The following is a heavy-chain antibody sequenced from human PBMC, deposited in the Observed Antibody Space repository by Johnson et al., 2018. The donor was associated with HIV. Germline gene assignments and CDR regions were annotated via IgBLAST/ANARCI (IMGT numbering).Heavy chain of an antibody. V-gene: IGHV3-30*18. D-gene: IGHD5/OR15-5a*01. CDR3: AKLDVSLDAFDI. J-gene: IGHJ3*02. Sequence: QVQLVESGGGVVQPGRSLRLSCAASGFAFSSYGIHWVRQAPGKGLEWVAVISNDGSNKYYADSVKGRFTISRDNSKYTLYLQMNSLRAEDTAVYYCAKLDVSLDAFDIWGQGTMVTVSS. CDR2: ISNDGSNK. CDR1: GFAFSSYG.